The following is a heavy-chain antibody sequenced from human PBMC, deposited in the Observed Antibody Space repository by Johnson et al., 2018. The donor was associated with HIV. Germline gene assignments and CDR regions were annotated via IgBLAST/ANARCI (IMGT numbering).Heavy chain of an antibody. CDR2: IGSNGLTI. Sequence: VQLVESGGGLVQPGGSLSLSCAASGFSFDDYAMHWVRQVPGKGLEWVAGIGSNGLTIGYVDSVKGRFTISRDNAKNSLYLQMNSLRAEDTAVYYCAREDGDSSSWAGAFDIWGQGTMVTVSS. J-gene: IGHJ3*02. V-gene: IGHV3-9*01. CDR1: GFSFDDYA. CDR3: AREDGDSSSWAGAFDI. D-gene: IGHD6-13*01.